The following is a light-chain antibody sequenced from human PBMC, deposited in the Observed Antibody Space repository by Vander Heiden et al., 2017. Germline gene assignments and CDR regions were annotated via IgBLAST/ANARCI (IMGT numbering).Light chain of an antibody. J-gene: IGLJ2*01. V-gene: IGLV2-14*01. Sequence: QSALTQPASVSGSPGQSIPIPCTGTSSDVGGYNYVSWYQQHPGKAPKLMIYDVSNRPSGVSNRFSGSKSGNTASLTISGLQAEDEADYYCSSYTSSSTLGVFGGGTKLTVL. CDR1: SSDVGGYNY. CDR3: SSYTSSSTLGV. CDR2: DVS.